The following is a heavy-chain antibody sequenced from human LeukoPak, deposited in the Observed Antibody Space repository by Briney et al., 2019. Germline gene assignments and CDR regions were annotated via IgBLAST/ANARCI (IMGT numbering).Heavy chain of an antibody. CDR2: IYSSGSP. CDR1: GVSISSGSNY. D-gene: IGHD3-10*01. Sequence: SETLSLTCSVSGVSISSGSNYWGWIRQPPGKTLEWIGSIYSSGSPYYNPSLKSRVIILIDTAKNRVSLNLSSVTAADTAVYYCARSDGYGLVGIWGQGTMVTVSS. CDR3: ARSDGYGLVGI. V-gene: IGHV4-39*07. J-gene: IGHJ3*02.